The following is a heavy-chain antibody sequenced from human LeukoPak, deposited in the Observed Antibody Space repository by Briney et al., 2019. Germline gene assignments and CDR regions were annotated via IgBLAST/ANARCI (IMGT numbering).Heavy chain of an antibody. CDR1: GFTFSNAW. Sequence: PGGSLRLSCAASGFTFSNAWMSWVRQAPGKGLEWVGRIKSKTDGGTTDYAAPVKGRFTISRDDSKNTLYLQMNSLKTEDTAVYYCTTGYSSSWYDAFDIWGQGTMVTVSS. CDR2: IKSKTDGGTT. CDR3: TTGYSSSWYDAFDI. D-gene: IGHD6-13*01. J-gene: IGHJ3*02. V-gene: IGHV3-15*01.